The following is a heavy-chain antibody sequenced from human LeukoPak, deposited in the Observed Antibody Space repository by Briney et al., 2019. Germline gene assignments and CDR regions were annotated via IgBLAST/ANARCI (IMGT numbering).Heavy chain of an antibody. J-gene: IGHJ4*02. CDR3: ARVPDYVWGTYRYYFDD. Sequence: ASVKVSCKASGGTFSSYAISWVRQAPGQGLEWMGGIIPIFGTANYAQKFRGRVTITADKSTRTAYMELSSLRSEDTAVYYCARVPDYVWGTYRYYFDDWGQGTLVTISS. CDR2: IIPIFGTA. V-gene: IGHV1-69*06. D-gene: IGHD3-16*02. CDR1: GGTFSSYA.